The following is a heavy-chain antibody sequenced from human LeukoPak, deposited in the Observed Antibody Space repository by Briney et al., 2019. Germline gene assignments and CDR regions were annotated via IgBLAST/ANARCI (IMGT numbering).Heavy chain of an antibody. CDR3: AKGYCSSTSCYAPGGYYYYYMDV. CDR1: GFTFSSYA. Sequence: GGSLRLSCAASGFTFSSYAMSWVRQAPGKGLEWVSAISGSGGSTYYADSVKGRFTISRDNSKNTLYLQMNSLRAEDTAVYYCAKGYCSSTSCYAPGGYYYYYMDVWGKGTTVTVSS. D-gene: IGHD2-2*01. V-gene: IGHV3-23*01. J-gene: IGHJ6*03. CDR2: ISGSGGST.